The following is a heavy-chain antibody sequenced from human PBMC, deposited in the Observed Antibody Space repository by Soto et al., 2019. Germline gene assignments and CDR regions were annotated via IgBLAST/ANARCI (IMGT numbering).Heavy chain of an antibody. CDR1: GYTLTELS. CDR3: ARYYDFWSGPRYYYYGMDV. Sequence: ASVKVSCKVSGYTLTELSMHWVRQAPGKGLEWMGGFDPEDGETIYAQKLQGRVTMTTDTSTSTAYMELRSLRSDDTAVYYCARYYDFWSGPRYYYYGMDVWGQGTTVTVSS. J-gene: IGHJ6*02. V-gene: IGHV1-24*01. CDR2: FDPEDGET. D-gene: IGHD3-3*01.